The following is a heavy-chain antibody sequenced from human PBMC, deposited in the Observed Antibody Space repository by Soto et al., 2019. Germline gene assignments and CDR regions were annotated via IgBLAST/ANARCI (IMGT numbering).Heavy chain of an antibody. CDR2: IYWGDDK. J-gene: IGHJ4*02. D-gene: IGHD2-2*01. V-gene: IGHV2-5*02. CDR1: GFSLSNIGAG. CDR3: AYIAYAIGWQIIEY. Sequence: QITVKESSPTLVKPTQTLTLTCTFSGFSLSNIGAGVGWIRQPPGKALEWLALIYWGDDKRYNSSLKTRLTITKDTSKNQVVLTVANMDPADTGTYYCAYIAYAIGWQIIEYWGQGTLVTVSS.